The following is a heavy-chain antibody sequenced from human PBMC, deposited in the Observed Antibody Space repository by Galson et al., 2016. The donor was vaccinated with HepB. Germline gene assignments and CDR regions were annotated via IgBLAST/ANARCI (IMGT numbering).Heavy chain of an antibody. V-gene: IGHV1-2*06. CDR2: INPNSGDT. CDR3: VRGKYYYDSSGYFAY. D-gene: IGHD3-22*01. J-gene: IGHJ4*02. Sequence: SVKVSCKASGYTFNGYYMHWVRQAPGQGLEWMGRINPNSGDTNYAQKFQGRVSMTRDSSISTAYMELTRLRSDDTAVYYCVRGKYYYDSSGYFAYWGQGTRVTISS. CDR1: GYTFNGYY.